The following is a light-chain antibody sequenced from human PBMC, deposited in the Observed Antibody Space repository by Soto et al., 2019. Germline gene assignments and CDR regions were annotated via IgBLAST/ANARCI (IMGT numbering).Light chain of an antibody. CDR3: SSYTSSRTRV. V-gene: IGLV2-14*03. CDR2: DVS. Sequence: QSALTQPASVSGSPGQSITISRTGTSSDVGAYNYVAWYQHHPGKAPKLMIYDVSNRPSGVSNRFSASKSGNTASLTISGLQAEDEADYYCSSYTSSRTRVFGGGTKLTVL. J-gene: IGLJ3*02. CDR1: SSDVGAYNY.